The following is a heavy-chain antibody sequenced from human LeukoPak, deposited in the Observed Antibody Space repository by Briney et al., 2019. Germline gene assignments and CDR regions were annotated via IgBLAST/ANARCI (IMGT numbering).Heavy chain of an antibody. CDR2: IYSGGST. Sequence: PGGSLRLSCAASGFTVSSNYMSWVRQAPGKGLEWVSVIYSGGSTYYADSVKGRFTISRDNSKNTLYLQMNSLRAEDTAVCYCARDILSQGPDAFDIWGQGTMVTVSS. CDR3: ARDILSQGPDAFDI. CDR1: GFTVSSNY. J-gene: IGHJ3*02. D-gene: IGHD2/OR15-2a*01. V-gene: IGHV3-53*01.